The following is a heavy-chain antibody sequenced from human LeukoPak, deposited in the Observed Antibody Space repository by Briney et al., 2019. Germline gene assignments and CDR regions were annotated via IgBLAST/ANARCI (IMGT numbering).Heavy chain of an antibody. CDR1: GYTFTSYY. V-gene: IGHV1-46*01. CDR3: AREYCSGGSCYRFDP. D-gene: IGHD2-15*01. Sequence: GASVKVSCKASGYTFTSYYMHWVRQAPGQGLEWMGIINPSGGSTSYAQKFQGRVTMTRDTSTSTVYMELSSLRSEDTAVYYCAREYCSGGSCYRFDPWGRGTLVTVSS. J-gene: IGHJ5*02. CDR2: INPSGGST.